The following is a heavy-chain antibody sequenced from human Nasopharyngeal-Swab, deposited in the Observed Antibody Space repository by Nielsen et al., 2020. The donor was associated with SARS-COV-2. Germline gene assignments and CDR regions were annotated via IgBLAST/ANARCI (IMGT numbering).Heavy chain of an antibody. CDR1: GFTFSSYG. J-gene: IGHJ4*02. V-gene: IGHV3-33*01. CDR2: IWYDGSNK. D-gene: IGHD6-19*01. CDR3: ARDLMVFGGWSHSAGG. Sequence: GESLKISCAASGFTFSSYGMHWVRQAPGKGLEWVAVIWYDGSNKYYADSVKGRFTISRDNSKNTLYLQMNSLRAEDTAVYYCARDLMVFGGWSHSAGGWGQGTLVTVSS.